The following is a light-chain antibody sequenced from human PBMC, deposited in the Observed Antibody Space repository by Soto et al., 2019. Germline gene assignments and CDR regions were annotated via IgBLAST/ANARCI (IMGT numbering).Light chain of an antibody. J-gene: IGLJ1*01. CDR3: TSYTTSSTYV. CDR2: EVT. Sequence: QSALTQPASVSGSPGQSITISCTGTSSDVGNYIYVFWFQQHPGKAPKLIISEVTNRPSGVSSRFSGSKSGNTASLTISGLQAEDEAHYYCTSYTTSSTYVFGTGTKVTVL. V-gene: IGLV2-14*01. CDR1: SSDVGNYIY.